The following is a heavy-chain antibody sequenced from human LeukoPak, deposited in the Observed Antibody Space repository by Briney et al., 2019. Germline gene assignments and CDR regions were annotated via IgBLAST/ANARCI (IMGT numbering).Heavy chain of an antibody. V-gene: IGHV3-33*01. CDR3: ARDGGSYDYFDY. CDR1: GFTFSSYG. Sequence: GGSLRLSCAASGFTFSSYGMHWVRQAPGKGLEWVAVIWYDGSNKFYADSVKGRFTISRDNSKNTLYLQMNSLRAEDTAVYYCARDGGSYDYFDYWGQGTLVTVSS. D-gene: IGHD1-26*01. J-gene: IGHJ4*02. CDR2: IWYDGSNK.